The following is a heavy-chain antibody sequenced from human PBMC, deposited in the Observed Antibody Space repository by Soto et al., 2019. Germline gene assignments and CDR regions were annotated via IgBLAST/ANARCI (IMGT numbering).Heavy chain of an antibody. Sequence: QVQLVQSGAEVKKPGSSVKVSCKASGGTFSSYAISWVRQAPGQGLEWMGGFIPIFGTANYAQKFQGRVTIIADESTRAAYMELSSLGSEDTAVYYCARPQQLVPVLRLWGYSYYGLDVWCQGTTVSASS. J-gene: IGHJ6*02. CDR3: ARPQQLVPVLRLWGYSYYGLDV. D-gene: IGHD6-13*01. CDR2: FIPIFGTA. V-gene: IGHV1-69*01. CDR1: GGTFSSYA.